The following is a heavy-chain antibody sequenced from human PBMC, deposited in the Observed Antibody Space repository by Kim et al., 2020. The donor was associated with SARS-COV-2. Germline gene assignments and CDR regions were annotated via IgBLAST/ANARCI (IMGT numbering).Heavy chain of an antibody. J-gene: IGHJ4*02. CDR3: ARDSPYYDILTGYYKGAPDYFDY. V-gene: IGHV3-48*03. CDR2: ISSSGSTI. CDR1: GFTFSSYE. Sequence: GGSLRLSCAASGFTFSSYEMNWVRQAPGKGLEWVSYISSSGSTIYYADSVKGRFTISRDNAKNSLYLQMNSLRAEDTAVYYCARDSPYYDILTGYYKGAPDYFDYWGQGTLVTVSS. D-gene: IGHD3-9*01.